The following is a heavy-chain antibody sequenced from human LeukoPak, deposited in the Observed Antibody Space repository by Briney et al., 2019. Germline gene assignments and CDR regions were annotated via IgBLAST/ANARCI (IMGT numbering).Heavy chain of an antibody. V-gene: IGHV3-53*01. J-gene: IGHJ5*02. CDR3: ARDQTISSSWLGAPGKKYNWFDP. CDR1: GFTVSSNY. D-gene: IGHD6-13*01. CDR2: IYSGGST. Sequence: GGSLRLSCAASGFTVSSNYMSWVRQAPGKGLEWVSVIYSGGSTYYADSVKGRFTISRDNAKNSLYLQMNSLRAEDTAVYYCARDQTISSSWLGAPGKKYNWFDPWGQGTLVTVSS.